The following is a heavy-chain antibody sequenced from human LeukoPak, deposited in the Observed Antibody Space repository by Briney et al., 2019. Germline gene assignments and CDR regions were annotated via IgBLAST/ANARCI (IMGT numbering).Heavy chain of an antibody. Sequence: PGGSLRLSCAASGFTFSSYSMNWVRQAPGKGLEWVSYISSSSSTIYYADSVKGRFTISRDNAKNSLYLQMNSLRAEDTAVYYCAREDSSGWYSSSSDYWGQGTLVTVSS. CDR3: AREDSSGWYSSSSDY. J-gene: IGHJ4*02. D-gene: IGHD6-19*01. CDR2: ISSSSSTI. CDR1: GFTFSSYS. V-gene: IGHV3-48*01.